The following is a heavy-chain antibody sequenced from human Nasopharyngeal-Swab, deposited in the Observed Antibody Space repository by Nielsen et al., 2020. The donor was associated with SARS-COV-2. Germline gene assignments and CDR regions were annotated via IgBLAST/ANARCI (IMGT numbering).Heavy chain of an antibody. CDR3: ARLPYSSTSYYALDS. V-gene: IGHV5-10-1*01. CDR2: IDPSDSYT. J-gene: IGHJ5*01. D-gene: IGHD2-2*01. Sequence: VRQMPGKGLQWMGRIDPSDSYTKYSPSLEGHVTFAADKSIGTVYLQWSSLRASDTAMYYCARLPYSSTSYYALDSWGQGTLVTVSS.